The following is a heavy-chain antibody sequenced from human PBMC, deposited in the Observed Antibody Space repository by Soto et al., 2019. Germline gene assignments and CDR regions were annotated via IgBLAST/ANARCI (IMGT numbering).Heavy chain of an antibody. CDR3: ARGGGTILAPLP. V-gene: IGHV1-2*02. CDR1: GYTFTGYY. Sequence: GASVKVSCKASGYTFTGYYLHWVRQAPGQGLEWMGWINPYSGDTSYAQKFQGRVTMTRDTSITTAYMELSRLRSDDTAVYYCARGGGTILAPLPWGQGTLVTVS. CDR2: INPYSGDT. D-gene: IGHD3-3*01. J-gene: IGHJ5*02.